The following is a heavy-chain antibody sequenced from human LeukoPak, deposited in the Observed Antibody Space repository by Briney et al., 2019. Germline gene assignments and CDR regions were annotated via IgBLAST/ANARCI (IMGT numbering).Heavy chain of an antibody. V-gene: IGHV1-18*01. CDR1: GYTFTSYG. J-gene: IGHJ3*02. Sequence: ASVKVSCKASGYTFTSYGISWVRQAPGQGLEWMGWISAYNGNTNYAQKLQGRVTMTTDTSTSTAYMELRSLRSDDTAVYYCARLGYCSSTSCYGGAFDIWGQGTMVTVSS. CDR2: ISAYNGNT. D-gene: IGHD2-2*01. CDR3: ARLGYCSSTSCYGGAFDI.